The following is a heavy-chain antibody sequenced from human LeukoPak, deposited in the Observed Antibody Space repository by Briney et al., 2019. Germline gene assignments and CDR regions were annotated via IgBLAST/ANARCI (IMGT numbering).Heavy chain of an antibody. CDR3: AREAAISEGWFDP. V-gene: IGHV3-21*01. D-gene: IGHD5-18*01. Sequence: PGGSLRLSCVASGFTFSSYSMNWVRQAPGKGLEWVSSISSSSSYIYYADSVKGRFTISRDNAKNSLYLQMNSLRAEDTAVYYCAREAAISEGWFDPWGQGTLVTVSS. CDR1: GFTFSSYS. CDR2: ISSSSSYI. J-gene: IGHJ5*02.